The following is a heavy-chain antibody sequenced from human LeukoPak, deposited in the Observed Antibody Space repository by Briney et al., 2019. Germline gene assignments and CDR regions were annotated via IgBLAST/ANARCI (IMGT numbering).Heavy chain of an antibody. V-gene: IGHV1-46*01. Sequence: ASVKVSCKASGYTFTSNYIHWVRQAPGQGLEWMGMIYPRDGSTSYAQKFQGRVTITADESTSTAYMELSSLRSEDTAVYYCARDKGTMVLNYWGQGTLVTVSS. CDR1: GYTFTSNY. CDR3: ARDKGTMVLNY. J-gene: IGHJ4*02. CDR2: IYPRDGST. D-gene: IGHD3-10*01.